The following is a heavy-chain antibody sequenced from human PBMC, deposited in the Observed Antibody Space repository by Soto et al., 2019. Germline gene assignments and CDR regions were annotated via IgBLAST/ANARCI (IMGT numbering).Heavy chain of an antibody. D-gene: IGHD6-13*01. CDR3: AKSPLTAAGFDS. J-gene: IGHJ4*02. V-gene: IGHV3-23*01. CDR2: ITGSGGGT. CDR1: GFTFSNYA. Sequence: EVQLLESGGGLVQPGGSLRLSCAASGFTFSNYAMTWVRQAPGKRLEWVSVITGSGGGTYFVDSVKGRVTISRDNSKNTVYLQMNSLRAEDTAVYYCAKSPLTAAGFDSWGQGTLVTVSS.